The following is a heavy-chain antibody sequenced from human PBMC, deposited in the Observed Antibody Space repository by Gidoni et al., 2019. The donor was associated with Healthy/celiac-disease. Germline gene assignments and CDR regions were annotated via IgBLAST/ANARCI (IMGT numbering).Heavy chain of an antibody. Sequence: QVQLQQWGAGLLQPSETLSLTCAVYGGSFSGYYWSWIRQPPGKGLEWIGEINHSGSTNYNPSLKSRVTISVDTSKNQFSLKLSSVTAADTAVYYCARGLVRYSSSLGSWGQGTLVTVSS. V-gene: IGHV4-34*01. CDR2: INHSGST. J-gene: IGHJ5*02. CDR1: GGSFSGYY. D-gene: IGHD6-6*01. CDR3: ARGLVRYSSSLGS.